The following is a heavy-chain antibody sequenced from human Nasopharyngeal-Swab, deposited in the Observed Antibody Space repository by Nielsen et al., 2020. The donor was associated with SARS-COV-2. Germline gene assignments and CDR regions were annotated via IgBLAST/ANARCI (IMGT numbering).Heavy chain of an antibody. D-gene: IGHD4-17*01. CDR3: ARGGNGDYVRSYYYYGMDV. Sequence: WIRQPPGKGLEWIGYIYYSGSTYYNPSLKSRVTISVDASKNQFSLKLSSVTAADTAVYYCARGGNGDYVRSYYYYGMDVWGQGTTVTVSS. CDR2: IYYSGST. V-gene: IGHV4-28*03. J-gene: IGHJ6*02.